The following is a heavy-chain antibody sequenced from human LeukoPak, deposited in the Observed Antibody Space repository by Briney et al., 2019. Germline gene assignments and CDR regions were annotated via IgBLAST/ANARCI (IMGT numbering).Heavy chain of an antibody. CDR3: AREEVYCSSTSCEREEYFHH. CDR2: ISAYNGNT. J-gene: IGHJ1*01. D-gene: IGHD2-2*01. CDR1: GYTFISYG. Sequence: GASVKVSCKASGYTFISYGISWVRQAPGQGLQWMGWISAYNGNTNYAQKLQGRVPMTTDTSTSTAYMELRSLKSDDTAVYYCAREEVYCSSTSCEREEYFHHWGQGTLVTVSS. V-gene: IGHV1-18*01.